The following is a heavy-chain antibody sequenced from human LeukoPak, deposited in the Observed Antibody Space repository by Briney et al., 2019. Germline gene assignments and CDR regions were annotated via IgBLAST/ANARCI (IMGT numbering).Heavy chain of an antibody. D-gene: IGHD6-19*01. Sequence: GGSLRLSCAASGFTLSSYSMNWVRQAPGKGLEWVSAISSSSSYIYYADSVKGRFTISRDNAKNSLYLQMNSLRAGDTAVYYCAREQWLAPDYWGQGTLVTVSS. CDR1: GFTLSSYS. J-gene: IGHJ4*02. V-gene: IGHV3-21*01. CDR3: AREQWLAPDY. CDR2: ISSSSSYI.